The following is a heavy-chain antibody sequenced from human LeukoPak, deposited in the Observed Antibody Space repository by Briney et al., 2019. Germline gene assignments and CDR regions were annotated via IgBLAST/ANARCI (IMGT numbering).Heavy chain of an antibody. D-gene: IGHD6-6*01. V-gene: IGHV3-7*01. CDR1: GFTFSSYW. Sequence: PGGSLRLSCAASGFTFSSYWMNWVRQAPGKGLEWVANMNIDGSEKYYADSVKCRFTISRDNAKNSLFLQMNSLRAEDTAVYYCAREEDRSSSNGMDVWGQGTTVNVSS. J-gene: IGHJ6*02. CDR2: MNIDGSEK. CDR3: AREEDRSSSNGMDV.